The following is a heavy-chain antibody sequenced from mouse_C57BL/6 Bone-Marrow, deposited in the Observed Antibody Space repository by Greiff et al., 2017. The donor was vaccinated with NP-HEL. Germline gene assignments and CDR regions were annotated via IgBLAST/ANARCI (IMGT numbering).Heavy chain of an antibody. CDR2: IDPSDSYT. Sequence: QVQLQQSGAELVRPGTSVKLSCKASGYTFTSYWMHWVKQRPGQGLEWIGVIDPSDSYTNYNQKFKGKATLTVDTSSSTAYMQLSSLTSEDSAVYYCARSTGRAYWGQGTLVTVSA. D-gene: IGHD4-1*02. CDR3: ARSTGRAY. V-gene: IGHV1-59*01. CDR1: GYTFTSYW. J-gene: IGHJ3*01.